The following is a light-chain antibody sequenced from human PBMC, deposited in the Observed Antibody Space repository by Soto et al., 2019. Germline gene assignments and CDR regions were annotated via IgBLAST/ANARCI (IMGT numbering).Light chain of an antibody. CDR2: GAS. J-gene: IGKJ4*01. CDR3: QQYGSSHLT. Sequence: GLTQSPCTLSLSPGDRATLSCRASQSVSSSYLAWYHQKPGQAPRLLIYGASRRATGIPDRFSGSGSGTDFTLTISRLEPEDCAVSYCQQYGSSHLTFGGGTKLEIQ. V-gene: IGKV3-20*01. CDR1: QSVSSSY.